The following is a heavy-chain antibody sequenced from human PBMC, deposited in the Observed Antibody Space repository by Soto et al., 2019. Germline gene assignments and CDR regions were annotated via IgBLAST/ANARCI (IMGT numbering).Heavy chain of an antibody. CDR3: ARRYGGNFDY. CDR2: IFYTGST. J-gene: IGHJ4*02. CDR1: GASISSSTYH. Sequence: SETLSLTCTVSGASISSSTYHWGWIRQPPGKGLEWVASIFYTGSTYYNPSLQSRVAISMDTSKNQFSLKLSSVAAADTAVYYCARRYGGNFDYWGQGTLVTVSS. V-gene: IGHV4-39*01. D-gene: IGHD1-26*01.